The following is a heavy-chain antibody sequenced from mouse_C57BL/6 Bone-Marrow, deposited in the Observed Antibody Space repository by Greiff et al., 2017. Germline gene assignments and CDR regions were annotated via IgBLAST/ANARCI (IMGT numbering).Heavy chain of an antibody. Sequence: QVHVKQSGAELVKPGASVKLSCKASGYTFTSYWMHWVKQRPGQGLEWIGMIHPNSGSTNYNEKFKSKATLTVDKSSSTAYLQLSSLTSEDSAVYYCAIAFADWGQGTLVTVSA. J-gene: IGHJ3*01. CDR3: AIAFAD. CDR1: GYTFTSYW. V-gene: IGHV1-64*01. CDR2: IHPNSGST.